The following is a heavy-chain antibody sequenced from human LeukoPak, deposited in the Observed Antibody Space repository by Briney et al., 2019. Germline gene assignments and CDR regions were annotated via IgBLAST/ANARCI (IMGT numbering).Heavy chain of an antibody. CDR2: IYYSGST. Sequence: TPSETLSLTCTVSGASISSGDYYWSWIRQPPGKGLEWIGYIYYSGSTYYNPSLKSRVTISVDTSKNQFSLKLSSVTAADTAVYYCARERVNGYCSSTSCYKSNWFDPWGQGTLVTVSS. CDR1: GASISSGDYY. J-gene: IGHJ5*02. V-gene: IGHV4-30-4*01. D-gene: IGHD2-2*02. CDR3: ARERVNGYCSSTSCYKSNWFDP.